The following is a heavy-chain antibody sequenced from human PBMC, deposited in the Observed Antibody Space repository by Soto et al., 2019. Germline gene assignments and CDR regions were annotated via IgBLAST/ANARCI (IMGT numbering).Heavy chain of an antibody. CDR1: GYTFTGYY. V-gene: IGHV1-2*04. Sequence: QVQLVQSGAEVKKPGASVKVSCKASGYTFTGYYMHWVRQAPGQGLEWMGWINPNSGGTNYAQKVQGWVTMTRDTSISTDYLELSRLRSDDTAVYYCARGSITMVRGVILYYMDVWGKGTTVTVSS. CDR3: ARGSITMVRGVILYYMDV. J-gene: IGHJ6*03. D-gene: IGHD3-10*01. CDR2: INPNSGGT.